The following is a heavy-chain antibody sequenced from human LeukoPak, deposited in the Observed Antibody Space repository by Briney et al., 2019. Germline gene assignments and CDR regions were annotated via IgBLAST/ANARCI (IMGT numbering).Heavy chain of an antibody. Sequence: PGGSLRLSCEASGFPFSSYAMTWVRQAPGKGLEWLANINKEGSDQYYVDSVKGRFTVSRDNAQNSIYLQVNSLRADDTAVYYCVREVPGIMVAFDLWGQGTMLSVSS. D-gene: IGHD2-2*01. V-gene: IGHV3-7*04. CDR1: GFPFSSYA. J-gene: IGHJ3*01. CDR2: INKEGSDQ. CDR3: VREVPGIMVAFDL.